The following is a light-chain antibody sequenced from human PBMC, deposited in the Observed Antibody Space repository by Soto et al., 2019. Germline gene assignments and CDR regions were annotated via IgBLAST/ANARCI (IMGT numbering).Light chain of an antibody. CDR2: AAS. Sequence: DIQMTQSPSSVSASVGDRVTFTCRASQDISNWLAWYQQMPGKAPKLLISAASSLQSGVPSRFSGSGSGTDFTLPISSLQPEDFATYYCQQANSFPYTFGQGTKLEIK. J-gene: IGKJ2*01. CDR1: QDISNW. CDR3: QQANSFPYT. V-gene: IGKV1-12*01.